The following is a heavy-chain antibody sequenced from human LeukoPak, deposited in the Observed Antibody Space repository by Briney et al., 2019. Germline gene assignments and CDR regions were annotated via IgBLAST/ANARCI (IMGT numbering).Heavy chain of an antibody. CDR3: TTDFLQGYSGS. CDR2: VKSRDVGRTT. V-gene: IGHV3-15*01. CDR1: GFTFSSYG. D-gene: IGHD5-12*01. Sequence: GGSLRLSCAASGFTFSSYGMTWVRQAPGKGLECVGRVKSRDVGRTTDYAAPVKGRFTISRDDSKNTVYLQMISLQTEDTAVYYCTTDFLQGYSGSWGQGTLVTVSS. J-gene: IGHJ5*02.